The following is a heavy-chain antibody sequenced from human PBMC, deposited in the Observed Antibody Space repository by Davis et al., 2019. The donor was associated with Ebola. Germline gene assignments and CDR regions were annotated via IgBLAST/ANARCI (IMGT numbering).Heavy chain of an antibody. CDR3: ARGTRWLQLVGLFDY. Sequence: PSETLSLTCTVSGGSISSYYWSWIRQPPGKGLEWIGYIYYSGSTNYNPSLKSRVTISVDTSKNQFSLKLSSVTAADTAVYYCARGTRWLQLVGLFDYWGQGTLVTVSS. CDR1: GGSISSYY. D-gene: IGHD5-24*01. V-gene: IGHV4-59*01. CDR2: IYYSGST. J-gene: IGHJ4*02.